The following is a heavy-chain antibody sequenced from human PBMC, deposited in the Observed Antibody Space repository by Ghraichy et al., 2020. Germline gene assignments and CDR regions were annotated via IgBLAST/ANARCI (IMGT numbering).Heavy chain of an antibody. CDR2: ISSSSSPI. J-gene: IGHJ3*02. D-gene: IGHD3-10*01. Sequence: GGSLRLSYGARRSAVHTYRINSRIQTSEEGLEWDSCISSSSSPIYYADSVKGRFTISRDNAKNSLYLQMNSLRDEDTAVYYCARERTWFGGTDAFDIWGLVIMV. CDR3: ARERTWFGGTDAFDI. CDR1: RSAVHTYR. V-gene: IGHV3-48*02.